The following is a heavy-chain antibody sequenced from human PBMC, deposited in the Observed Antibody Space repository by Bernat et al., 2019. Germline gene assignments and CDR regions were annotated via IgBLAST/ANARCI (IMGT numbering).Heavy chain of an antibody. Sequence: EVQLVESGGGLVQPGGSLRLSCAASGFTFSSYAMSWVRQAPGKGLEWVSAISGSGGSTYYADSVKGRFTISRDNSKNTLYLQMNSLRAEDTDVYSGAKADNSSGWYVGWYYFDYWGQGTLVTLSS. V-gene: IGHV3-23*04. CDR3: AKADNSSGWYVGWYYFDY. CDR1: GFTFSSYA. D-gene: IGHD6-19*01. J-gene: IGHJ4*02. CDR2: ISGSGGST.